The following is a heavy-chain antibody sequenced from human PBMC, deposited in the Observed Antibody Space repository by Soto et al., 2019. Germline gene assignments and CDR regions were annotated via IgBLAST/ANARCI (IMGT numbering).Heavy chain of an antibody. V-gene: IGHV3-48*02. Sequence: GGSLRLSCAASGFTFSSYSVNWVRQAPGKGLEWVSYISSSSSTIYYADSVKGRFTISRDNAKNSLYLQMNSLRDEDTAVYYCARDYYDSSGYYPDYWGQGTLVTVSS. J-gene: IGHJ4*02. CDR2: ISSSSSTI. CDR3: ARDYYDSSGYYPDY. CDR1: GFTFSSYS. D-gene: IGHD3-22*01.